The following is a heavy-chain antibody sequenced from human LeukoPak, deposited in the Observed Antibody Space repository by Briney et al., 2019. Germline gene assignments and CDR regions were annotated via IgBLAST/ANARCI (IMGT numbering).Heavy chain of an antibody. CDR2: ISSSSSYT. V-gene: IGHV3-21*01. Sequence: GGSLRLSCAASGFTFSSYSMNWVRQAPGKGLEWVSSISSSSSYTYYADSVKGRFTISRDNAKNSLYLQMNSLRAEDTAVYYCATVTGPPYYFDYWGQGTLVTVSS. CDR1: GFTFSSYS. D-gene: IGHD3-10*01. J-gene: IGHJ4*02. CDR3: ATVTGPPYYFDY.